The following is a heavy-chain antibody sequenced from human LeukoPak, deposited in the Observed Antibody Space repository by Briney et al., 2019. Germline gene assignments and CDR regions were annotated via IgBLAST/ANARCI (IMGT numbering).Heavy chain of an antibody. CDR3: ARRPIKYYYYGMDV. J-gene: IGHJ6*02. CDR1: GYTFISYY. V-gene: IGHV1-46*01. CDR2: MNPSGGST. Sequence: GASVKVSCKASGYTFISYYMHWVRQAPGQGPEWMGIMNPSGGSTSYAQKFQGRVTMTRDTSTSTVYMELSSLRSEDTAVYYCARRPIKYYYYGMDVWGQGTTVTVSS.